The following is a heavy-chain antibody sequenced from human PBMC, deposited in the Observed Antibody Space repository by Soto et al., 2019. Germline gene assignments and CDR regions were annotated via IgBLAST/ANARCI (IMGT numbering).Heavy chain of an antibody. CDR2: IWYDGNYK. D-gene: IGHD6-19*01. Sequence: PGGSLRLSCAASGFMFSDYGMHWVRQAPGKGLEWVAIIWYDGNYKYYSESAKGRFTISRDNSNNTLYLQMNNLRVEDTAVYFCAREGAVAGSQDFWGQGTLVTVFS. CDR1: GFMFSDYG. J-gene: IGHJ4*02. CDR3: AREGAVAGSQDF. V-gene: IGHV3-33*01.